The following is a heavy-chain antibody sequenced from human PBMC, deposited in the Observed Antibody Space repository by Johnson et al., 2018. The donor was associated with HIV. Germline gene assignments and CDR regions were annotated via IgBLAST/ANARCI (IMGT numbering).Heavy chain of an antibody. Sequence: VQLVESGGGVVQPGGSLRLSCAASGFTFDDYTMHWVRQAPGKGLEWVSLISWDGGSTYYADSVKGRFTLSRYNAKNSLSLQMNSLRAEDTAVYYCVRDAFDYRDASGRFGGAGFDIWGQGTVITVSS. D-gene: IGHD3-16*01. CDR3: VRDAFDYRDASGRFGGAGFDI. CDR2: ISWDGGST. V-gene: IGHV3-43*01. CDR1: GFTFDDYT. J-gene: IGHJ3*02.